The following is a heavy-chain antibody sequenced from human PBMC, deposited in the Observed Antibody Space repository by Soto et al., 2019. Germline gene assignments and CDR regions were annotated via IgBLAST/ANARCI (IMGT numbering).Heavy chain of an antibody. Sequence: ASVKVSCKASGYTFTGYYMHWVRQAPGQGLEWMGWINPNSGGTNYAQKFQGWVTMTRDTSISTAYMELSRLRSDDTAVYYCARVSSGYPRREAFDIWGQGTMVTVSS. V-gene: IGHV1-2*04. CDR3: ARVSSGYPRREAFDI. CDR1: GYTFTGYY. J-gene: IGHJ3*02. CDR2: INPNSGGT. D-gene: IGHD3-22*01.